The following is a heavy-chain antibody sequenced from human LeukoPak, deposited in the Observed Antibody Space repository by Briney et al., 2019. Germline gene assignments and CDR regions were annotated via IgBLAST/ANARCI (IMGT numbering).Heavy chain of an antibody. Sequence: ASVKVSCKASGYTFTGYYMHWVRQAPGQGLEWMGWINPNSGGTNFALKFQGRVTMTRDTSISTAYMELSRLRSDDTAVYYCGRDREYCSSTSCPIDYWGQGTLVTVSS. CDR1: GYTFTGYY. CDR3: GRDREYCSSTSCPIDY. CDR2: INPNSGGT. V-gene: IGHV1-2*02. D-gene: IGHD2-2*01. J-gene: IGHJ4*02.